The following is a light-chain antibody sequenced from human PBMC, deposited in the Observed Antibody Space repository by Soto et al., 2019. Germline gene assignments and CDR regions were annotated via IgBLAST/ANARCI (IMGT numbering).Light chain of an antibody. V-gene: IGLV1-44*01. CDR3: NSYVAGSNV. Sequence: QSVLTQPPSASGTPGQRVTVSCSGSRSNIGSHPVHWYQQLPGTAPKLLIFNKNLRPSGVPDRFSGSKSGTSASLAISGLQSEDEADYYCNSYVAGSNVFGTGTKLTVL. CDR1: RSNIGSHP. CDR2: NKN. J-gene: IGLJ1*01.